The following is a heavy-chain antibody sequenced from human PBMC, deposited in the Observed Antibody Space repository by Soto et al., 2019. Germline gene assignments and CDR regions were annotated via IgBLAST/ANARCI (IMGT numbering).Heavy chain of an antibody. Sequence: ASVKVSCKASGYTFTGYYMHWVRQAPGQGLEWMGWINPNSGGTNYAQKFQGWVTMTRDTSISTAYMELSRLRSDDTAVYYCAGELRFLEWSQGDAFDIWGQGTMVTVSS. CDR2: INPNSGGT. CDR1: GYTFTGYY. J-gene: IGHJ3*02. D-gene: IGHD3-3*01. V-gene: IGHV1-2*04. CDR3: AGELRFLEWSQGDAFDI.